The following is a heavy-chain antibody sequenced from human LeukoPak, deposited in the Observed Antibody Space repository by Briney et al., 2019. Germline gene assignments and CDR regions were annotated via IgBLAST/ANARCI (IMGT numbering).Heavy chain of an antibody. CDR2: ISSSSSYI. V-gene: IGHV3-21*01. J-gene: IGHJ1*01. D-gene: IGHD3-22*01. CDR3: ARERVYYDSSGNSFQH. Sequence: PGGSLRLSCAASGFTFSSYSMNWVRQAPVKGLEWVSSISSSSSYIYYADSVKGRFTISRDNAKNSLYLQMNSLRAEDTAVYYCARERVYYDSSGNSFQHWGQGTLVTVSS. CDR1: GFTFSSYS.